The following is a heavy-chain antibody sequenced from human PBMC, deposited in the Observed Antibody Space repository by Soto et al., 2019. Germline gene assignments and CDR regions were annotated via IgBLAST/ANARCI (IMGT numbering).Heavy chain of an antibody. D-gene: IGHD1-26*01. CDR1: GSTLSDHY. CDR2: SGNKANSDTT. Sequence: PVGSVRLSCAASGSTLSDHYVDRVRQAPGKGLEWVGRSGNKANSDTTEYGSSVKGRFTISRDDSKNSMYLQMNSLKTEDTAVYYCTRGYSGIDIYAFDIWGQGTLVTVSS. V-gene: IGHV3-72*01. J-gene: IGHJ3*02. CDR3: TRGYSGIDIYAFDI.